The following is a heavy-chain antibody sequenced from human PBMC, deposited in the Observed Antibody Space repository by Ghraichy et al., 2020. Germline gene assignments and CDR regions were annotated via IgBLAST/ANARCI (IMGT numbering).Heavy chain of an antibody. Sequence: GGSLRLSCAASGFRFNAFAMDWVRQVPGRGLEWVSSISVDGDSAFYADSVKGRFTISRDNSKNMLYLQMSSLGAEDTAIYYCAKDSDPGSRCCTPYNFDYWGQGTLVTVSS. D-gene: IGHD2-15*01. J-gene: IGHJ4*02. CDR3: AKDSDPGSRCCTPYNFDY. V-gene: IGHV3-23*01. CDR1: GFRFNAFA. CDR2: ISVDGDSA.